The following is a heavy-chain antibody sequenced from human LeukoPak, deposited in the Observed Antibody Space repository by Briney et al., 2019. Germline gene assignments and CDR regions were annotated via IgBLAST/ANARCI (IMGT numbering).Heavy chain of an antibody. CDR1: GFTFSSYE. CDR3: ARGEGLYSWFDP. CDR2: ISSSGSTI. D-gene: IGHD2-8*01. Sequence: GGSLRLSCAASGFTFSSYEMNWVRQAPGKGLEWVSYISSSGSTIYYADSVKGRFTISRDNAKNSLYLQMNSLRAEDTAVYYCARGEGLYSWFDPWGQGTLVTVSS. V-gene: IGHV3-48*03. J-gene: IGHJ5*02.